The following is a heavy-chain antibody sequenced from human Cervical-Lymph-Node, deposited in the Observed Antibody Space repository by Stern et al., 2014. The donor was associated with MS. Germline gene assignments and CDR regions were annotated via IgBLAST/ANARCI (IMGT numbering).Heavy chain of an antibody. Sequence: QVQLVQSGAEVKAPGASVKVSCKASGYTFTHYGIAWVRQAPGQGLEWMGWLSAYNGNINVAQKLQDRFTMTTDTSTNTAYMELRSLRSDDTAVYYCARADEDFWRTYENFDSWGQGTLVTVSS. CDR3: ARADEDFWRTYENFDS. CDR1: GYTFTHYG. J-gene: IGHJ4*02. V-gene: IGHV1-18*04. D-gene: IGHD3-3*01. CDR2: LSAYNGNI.